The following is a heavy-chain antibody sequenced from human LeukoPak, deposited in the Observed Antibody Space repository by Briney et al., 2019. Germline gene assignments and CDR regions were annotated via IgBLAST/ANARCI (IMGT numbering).Heavy chain of an antibody. V-gene: IGHV4-30-4*08. CDR2: IYYSGST. CDR1: GGSISSGDYY. Sequence: PSQTLSLTCTVSGGSISSGDYYWSWIRQPPGKGLVWIGYIYYSGSTYYNPSLKSRVTISVDTSKNQFSLKLSSVTAADTAVYYCARDVGSSGWYGGFTVAWGQGTLVTVSS. D-gene: IGHD6-19*01. CDR3: ARDVGSSGWYGGFTVA. J-gene: IGHJ5*02.